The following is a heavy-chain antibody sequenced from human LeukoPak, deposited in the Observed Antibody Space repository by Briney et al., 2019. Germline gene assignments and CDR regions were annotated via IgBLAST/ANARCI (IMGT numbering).Heavy chain of an antibody. J-gene: IGHJ4*02. CDR3: ARGSIVVVPAAMRRGGGHFDY. Sequence: GGSLRLSCAASGFTFSSYAMHWVRQAPGKGLEWVAVISYDGSNKYYADSVKGRFTISRDNSKNTLYLQMNSLRAEDTAVYYWARGSIVVVPAAMRRGGGHFDYWGQGTLVTVSS. CDR1: GFTFSSYA. D-gene: IGHD2-2*01. V-gene: IGHV3-30-3*01. CDR2: ISYDGSNK.